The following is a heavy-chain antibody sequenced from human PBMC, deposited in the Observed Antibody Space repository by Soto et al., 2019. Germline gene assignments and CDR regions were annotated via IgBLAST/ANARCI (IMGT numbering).Heavy chain of an antibody. CDR3: ARDMGGYYFEPNDY. CDR1: GYTFTSYG. CDR2: ITANNVNT. V-gene: IGHV1-18*01. J-gene: IGHJ4*02. D-gene: IGHD3-22*01. Sequence: VKVSCKTSGYTFTSYGISWVRQAPGQGLEWMGWITANNVNTNYAQKFQGRGTMTPDTSTATAYMELRSLRSDDTAVYYCARDMGGYYFEPNDYWGQGTLVTVSS.